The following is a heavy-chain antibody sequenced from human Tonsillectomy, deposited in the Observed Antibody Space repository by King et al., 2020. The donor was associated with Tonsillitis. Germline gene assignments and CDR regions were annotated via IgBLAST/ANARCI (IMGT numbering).Heavy chain of an antibody. CDR1: GFTFGDYA. CDR3: TRESNPPPFVVRGVIIDFQH. D-gene: IGHD3-10*01. J-gene: IGHJ1*01. CDR2: IRSKAYGGTT. V-gene: IGHV3-49*03. Sequence: VQLVESGGGLVQPGRSLRLSCTASGFTFGDYAMSWFRQAPGKGLEWVGFIRSKAYGGTTAYAASVKGRFTISRDDSKSIAYLQMNSLKTEDPAVYYCTRESNPPPFVVRGVIIDFQHWGQGTLVTVSS.